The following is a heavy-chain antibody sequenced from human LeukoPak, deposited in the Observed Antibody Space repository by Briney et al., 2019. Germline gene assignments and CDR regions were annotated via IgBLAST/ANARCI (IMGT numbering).Heavy chain of an antibody. CDR2: IYTSGST. D-gene: IGHD6-6*01. V-gene: IGHV4-4*07. CDR1: GGSISSYY. CDR3: ARAGYEGSSSSGPYTY. J-gene: IGHJ4*02. Sequence: SETLSLTCTVSGGSISSYYWSWIRQPAGKGLEWIGRIYTSGSTNYNPSLKSRVTMSVDTSKNQFSLKLSSVTAADTAVYYCARAGYEGSSSSGPYTYWGQGTLVTVSS.